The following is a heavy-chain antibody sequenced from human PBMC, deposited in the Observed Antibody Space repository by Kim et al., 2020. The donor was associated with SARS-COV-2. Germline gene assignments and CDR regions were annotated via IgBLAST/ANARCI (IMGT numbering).Heavy chain of an antibody. J-gene: IGHJ1*01. CDR2: FIPIFDTT. D-gene: IGHD3-22*01. CDR3: ATHYYDRSGYYKYFQH. CDR1: GGTFSSYA. V-gene: IGHV1-69*13. Sequence: SVKVSCKASGGTFSSYALTWVRHAPGQGLQWMGGFIPIFDTTKYAQKFQGRLTISADESTSTAYMELSSLRSEDTAVYYCATHYYDRSGYYKYFQHWGQRPLVTVYS.